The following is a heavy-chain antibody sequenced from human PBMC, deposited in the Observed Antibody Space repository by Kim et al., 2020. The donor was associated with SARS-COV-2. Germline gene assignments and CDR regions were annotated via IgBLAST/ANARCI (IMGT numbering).Heavy chain of an antibody. CDR2: IYYSGST. D-gene: IGHD3-10*01. CDR3: ARPPRGEYYFDY. J-gene: IGHJ4*02. V-gene: IGHV4-39*01. Sequence: SETLSLTCTVSGGSISSSSYYWGWIRQPPGKGLEWIGSIYYSGSTYYNPSLKSRVTISVDTSKNQFSLKLSSVTAADTAVYYCARPPRGEYYFDYWGQGTLVTVSS. CDR1: GGSISSSSYY.